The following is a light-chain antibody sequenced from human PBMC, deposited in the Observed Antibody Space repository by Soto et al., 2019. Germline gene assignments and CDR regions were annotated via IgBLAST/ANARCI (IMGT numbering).Light chain of an antibody. V-gene: IGLV2-14*01. Sequence: QSALTQPASVSGSPGQSITISCTETSSDVGGYNYVSWYQQHPGKAPKLMIYEVSNRPSGVSNRFSGSKSGNTASLTISGLQAEDEADYYCSSYTSSSTVVFGGGTKVTV. J-gene: IGLJ2*01. CDR1: SSDVGGYNY. CDR2: EVS. CDR3: SSYTSSSTVV.